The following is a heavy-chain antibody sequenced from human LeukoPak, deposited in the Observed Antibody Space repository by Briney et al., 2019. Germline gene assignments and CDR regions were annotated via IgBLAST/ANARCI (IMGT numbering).Heavy chain of an antibody. J-gene: IGHJ3*02. CDR2: IGYGGSNK. CDR1: GFTFSNYG. V-gene: IGHV3-30*02. D-gene: IGHD1-26*01. Sequence: GGSLRLSCAASGFTFSNYGMHWVRQAPGKGLEWVAFIGYGGSNKYYADSVKGRFTISRDNSKNTLYLQMNSLRAEDTAVYYCARDSGLPYAFDIWGQGTMVTVSS. CDR3: ARDSGLPYAFDI.